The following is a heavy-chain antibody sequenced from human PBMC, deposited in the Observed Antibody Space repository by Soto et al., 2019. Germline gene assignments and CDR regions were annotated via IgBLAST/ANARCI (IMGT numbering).Heavy chain of an antibody. V-gene: IGHV4-34*01. CDR1: GGSFSGYY. Sequence: QVQLQQWGAGLLKPSETLSLTCAVYGGSFSGYYWSWIRQPPGKGLEWIGEINHSGSTNYNPSLKRRVIISVDTSKNQFSLKLSSVTAADTAVYYCARESAMRGWFDPWGQGTLVTVSS. CDR2: INHSGST. J-gene: IGHJ5*02. CDR3: ARESAMRGWFDP.